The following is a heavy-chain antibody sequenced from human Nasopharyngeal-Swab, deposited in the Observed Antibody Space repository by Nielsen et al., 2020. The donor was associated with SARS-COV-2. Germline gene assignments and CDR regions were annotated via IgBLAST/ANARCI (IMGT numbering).Heavy chain of an antibody. V-gene: IGHV3-7*05. D-gene: IGHD1-26*01. CDR1: GFTFSSYW. CDR3: AKGNSGSYSYFDY. J-gene: IGHJ4*02. Sequence: GESLKISCAASGFTFSSYWMSWVRQAPGKGLEWVANIKQDGSEKYYVDSVKGRFTISRDNSKNTLYLQMNSLRAEDTAVYYCAKGNSGSYSYFDYWGQGTLVTVSS. CDR2: IKQDGSEK.